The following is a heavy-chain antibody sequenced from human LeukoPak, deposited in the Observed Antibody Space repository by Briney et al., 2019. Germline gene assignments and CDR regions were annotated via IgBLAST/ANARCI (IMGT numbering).Heavy chain of an antibody. D-gene: IGHD3-3*01. V-gene: IGHV3-7*01. CDR1: GFMLHYYW. Sequence: GGSLRLSCEASGFMLHYYWMGWVRQTPEQGLEWVANIKQDGSEEYYVDSVKGRFTISRDNAKNSLFLQMTSLTTDDTAVYYCVMSAYYFDALDVWGRGTLVAVSS. CDR2: IKQDGSEE. CDR3: VMSAYYFDALDV. J-gene: IGHJ3*01.